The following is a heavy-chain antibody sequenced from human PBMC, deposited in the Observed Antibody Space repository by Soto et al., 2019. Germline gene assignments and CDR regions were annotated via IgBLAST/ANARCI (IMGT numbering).Heavy chain of an antibody. CDR1: GGSISSGDYY. CDR3: ARVESGTTVTTLIWFDP. Sequence: TSETLSLTCTVSGGSISSGDYYWSWIRQPPGKGLEWIGYIYYSGSTYYNPSLKSRVTISVDTSKNQFSLKLSSVTAADTAVYYCARVESGTTVTTLIWFDPWGQGTLVTVSS. V-gene: IGHV4-30-4*01. D-gene: IGHD4-17*01. CDR2: IYYSGST. J-gene: IGHJ5*02.